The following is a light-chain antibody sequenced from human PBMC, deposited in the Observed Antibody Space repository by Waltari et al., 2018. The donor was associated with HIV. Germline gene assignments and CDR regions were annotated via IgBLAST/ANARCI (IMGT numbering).Light chain of an antibody. Sequence: SYELTQPSSVSVSPGQTARITCTGDVVAKKYARWFQQKPGQAPVLVIYKDSERPSGIPERFSGSSSWTTVTLTISGAQVEDEADYYCYSAADNIGVFGGGTKLTVL. J-gene: IGLJ3*02. V-gene: IGLV3-27*01. CDR1: VVAKKY. CDR3: YSAADNIGV. CDR2: KDS.